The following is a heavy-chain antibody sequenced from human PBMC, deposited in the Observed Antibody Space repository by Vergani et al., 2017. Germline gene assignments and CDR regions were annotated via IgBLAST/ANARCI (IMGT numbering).Heavy chain of an antibody. CDR2: IHYRGST. J-gene: IGHJ5*02. V-gene: IGHV4-31*03. CDR1: GGSITTGGYY. CDR3: ARGGVPAAISSAWFDP. Sequence: QVQLQESGPGLVKPSQTLSLTCTVSGGSITTGGYYWSWIRQRPGKGLEWIGYIHYRGSTYYNPSLESRLMISIDTSKNQFSLKLRSVAAADTAVYYCARGGVPAAISSAWFDPWGQGTLVTVSS. D-gene: IGHD2-2*02.